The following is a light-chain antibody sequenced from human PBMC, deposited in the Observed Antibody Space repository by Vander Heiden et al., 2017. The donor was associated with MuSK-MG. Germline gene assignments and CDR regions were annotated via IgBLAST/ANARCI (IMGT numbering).Light chain of an antibody. J-gene: IGKJ1*01. CDR3: RQYGRSPPT. CDR1: QSLSSSY. Sequence: IVLTQSPGTLPLSPADGATLSCRTSQSLSSSYVAWYQQKPGQAPRLLSSGASRRATGIPDRFSGSGSGTDFTLNISRLEAEDVAVYYCRQYGRSPPTFGQGTKVEIK. CDR2: GAS. V-gene: IGKV3-20*01.